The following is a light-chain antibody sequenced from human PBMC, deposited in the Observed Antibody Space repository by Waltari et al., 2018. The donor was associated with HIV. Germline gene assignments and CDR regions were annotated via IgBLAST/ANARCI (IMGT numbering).Light chain of an antibody. CDR3: QVWDTAATEHVT. J-gene: IGLJ2*01. Sequence: SYLLAQPPSVSVAPGQTAILTCGGNNIGSKSVHWYLQKPGQAPLLIVYDDSDRPSGGPVRFSGSNSGNTATLTISGVEAGDEADYFCQVWDTAATEHVTFGGGTKLSVL. CDR1: NIGSKS. CDR2: DDS. V-gene: IGLV3-21*02.